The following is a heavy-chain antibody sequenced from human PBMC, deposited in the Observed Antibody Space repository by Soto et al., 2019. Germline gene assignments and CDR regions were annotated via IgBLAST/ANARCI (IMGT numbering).Heavy chain of an antibody. V-gene: IGHV1-8*01. D-gene: IGHD2-15*01. CDR1: GYTFTSYD. Sequence: ASVKVSCKASGYTFTSYDINWVRQATGQGLEWMGWMNPNSGNAGYAQKFQGRVTMTRNTSISTAYLELTRLRSDDTAVYYCAQCSGGICYSGSCFDPWGQGTLVTVSS. CDR2: MNPNSGNA. CDR3: AQCSGGICYSGSCFDP. J-gene: IGHJ5*02.